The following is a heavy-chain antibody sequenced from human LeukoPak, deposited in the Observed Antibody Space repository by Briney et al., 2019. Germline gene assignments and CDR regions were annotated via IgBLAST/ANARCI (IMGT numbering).Heavy chain of an antibody. J-gene: IGHJ3*02. Sequence: PSETLSLTCSVSGGSISSNSYYWGWIRQPPGKGLEWVSSISSSSSYIYYADSVKGRFTISRDNAKNSLYLQMNSLRAEDTAVYYCARSSRGYSYGLDAFDIWGQGTMVTVSS. V-gene: IGHV3-21*01. CDR3: ARSSRGYSYGLDAFDI. D-gene: IGHD5-18*01. CDR2: ISSSSSYI. CDR1: GGSISSNS.